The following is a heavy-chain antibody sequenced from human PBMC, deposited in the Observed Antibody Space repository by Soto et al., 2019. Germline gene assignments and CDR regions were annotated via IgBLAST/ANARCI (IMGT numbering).Heavy chain of an antibody. CDR2: INAGNGNT. Sequence: ASVKVSCKASGYTFTSYAMHWVRQAPGQRLEWMGWINAGNGNTKYSQKFRGRVTITRDTSASTAYMELSSLRSEDTAVYYCARVSSYYDFWSGRHTPYYYYGMDVWGQGTTVTVSS. CDR1: GYTFTSYA. V-gene: IGHV1-3*01. D-gene: IGHD3-3*01. J-gene: IGHJ6*02. CDR3: ARVSSYYDFWSGRHTPYYYYGMDV.